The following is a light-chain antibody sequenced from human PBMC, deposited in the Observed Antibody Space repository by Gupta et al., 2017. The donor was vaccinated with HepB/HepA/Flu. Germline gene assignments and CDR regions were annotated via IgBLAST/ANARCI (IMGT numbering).Light chain of an antibody. Sequence: PAQKGTATPTGSTSNIGGGDDVDWYHHPPAPTPNLLIYCKSSRSSGVPDRFSGSKSGTSAAVAITGLQAEDGADYYCQSQESSRSGWVFGGGTKLTVL. V-gene: IGLV1-40*01. CDR2: CKS. J-gene: IGLJ3*02. CDR1: TSNIGGGDD. CDR3: QSQESSRSGWV.